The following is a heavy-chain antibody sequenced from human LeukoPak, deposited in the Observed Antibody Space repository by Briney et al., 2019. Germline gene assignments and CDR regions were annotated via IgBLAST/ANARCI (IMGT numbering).Heavy chain of an antibody. V-gene: IGHV3-7*01. J-gene: IGHJ4*02. CDR2: INQGGSDK. CDR1: GFTFSGHW. D-gene: IGHD1-14*01. Sequence: GGSLRLSCAASGFTFSGHWMSWVRQAPGKGLEWVANINQGGSDKYYVDSVTGRFTISRDNANNLLYLQMNSLRGEDTAVYYCTRDRSRAEDDWGQGTLVTVSS. CDR3: TRDRSRAEDD.